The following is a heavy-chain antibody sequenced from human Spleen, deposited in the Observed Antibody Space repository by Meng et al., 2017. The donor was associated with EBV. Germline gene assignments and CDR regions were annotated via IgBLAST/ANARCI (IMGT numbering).Heavy chain of an antibody. J-gene: IGHJ4*02. CDR3: ARDRSRGDPYFDY. V-gene: IGHV4-30-4*01. Sequence: QVQQQGSGPGLVQPSQTLSLTCAVSGSSSSSGDNYWSWIRQPPGKGLEWIGYIFYSGHTYHNPSLTSRVAISVDTSKNQFSLKLTSVTAADTAVYYCARDRSRGDPYFDYWGQGTLVTVSS. D-gene: IGHD2-21*02. CDR1: GSSSSSGDNY. CDR2: IFYSGHT.